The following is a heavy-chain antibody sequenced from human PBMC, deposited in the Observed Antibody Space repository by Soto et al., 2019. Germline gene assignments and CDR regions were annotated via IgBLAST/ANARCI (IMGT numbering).Heavy chain of an antibody. V-gene: IGHV5-10-1*01. CDR3: ALYSSSSASPSLYYYYGMDV. D-gene: IGHD6-6*01. J-gene: IGHJ6*02. CDR2: IDPSDSYT. Sequence: PGESLKISCKGSGYSFTSYWISWVRQMPGKGLEWMGRIDPSDSYTNYSPSFQGHVTISADKSISTAYLQWSSLKASDTAMYYCALYSSSSASPSLYYYYGMDVWGQGTTVTVSS. CDR1: GYSFTSYW.